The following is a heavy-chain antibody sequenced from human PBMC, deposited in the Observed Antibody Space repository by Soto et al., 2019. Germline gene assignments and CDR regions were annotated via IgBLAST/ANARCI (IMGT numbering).Heavy chain of an antibody. Sequence: EVQLGESGGGRVRPGGSRSLSCEASGFTLSIYTMTWVRQAPGKGLEWVSSISDTSSHKYYSDSVEGRFTVSRDNAKNSLYLQVNSLRAEDTAVYYCARVRSGGSGYFDYWGQGTLVTVSS. CDR3: ARVRSGGSGYFDY. J-gene: IGHJ4*02. CDR2: ISDTSSHK. CDR1: GFTLSIYT. D-gene: IGHD2-15*01. V-gene: IGHV3-21*01.